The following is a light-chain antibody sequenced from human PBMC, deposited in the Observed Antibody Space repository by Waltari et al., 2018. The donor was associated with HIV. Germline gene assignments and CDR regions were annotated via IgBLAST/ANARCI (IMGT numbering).Light chain of an antibody. CDR3: QAWDSGTGV. CDR1: KLDDKY. Sequence: SYELTQPPSVSVSPGQAATITCSGDKLDDKYVCWYQQKPGRSPVLVIYQEDKRLSGIPDRFSGSNSGNTATLTISGTQTMDEADYYCQAWDSGTGVFGTGTTVTVL. J-gene: IGLJ1*01. V-gene: IGLV3-1*01. CDR2: QED.